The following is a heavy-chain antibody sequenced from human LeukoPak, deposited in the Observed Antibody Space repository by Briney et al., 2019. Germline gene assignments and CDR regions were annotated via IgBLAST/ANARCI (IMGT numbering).Heavy chain of an antibody. J-gene: IGHJ4*02. V-gene: IGHV4-34*01. Sequence: SETLSLTCAVYGGSFSGYYWSWIRQPPGKGLEWIGEINHSGSTNYNPSLKSRVTISVDKSKNQFSLKLSSVTAEDTAVYYCAKDRYYDLNYFDSWGQGTLVTVSS. CDR3: AKDRYYDLNYFDS. D-gene: IGHD1-26*01. CDR1: GGSFSGYY. CDR2: INHSGST.